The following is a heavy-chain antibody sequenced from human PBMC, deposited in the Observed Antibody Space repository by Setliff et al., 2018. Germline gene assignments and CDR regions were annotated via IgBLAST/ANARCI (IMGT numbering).Heavy chain of an antibody. Sequence: VGSLRLSCAASGFTFSNYYMTWVRQAPGKGLEWVANIKEDGGEQYYVDSVKGRFTISRDDAKNSLYLQMNSLAVEDTAVFYCVRLAGQLGQTRSNYYYYYYMDVWGKGTTVTVSS. D-gene: IGHD6-6*01. CDR3: VRLAGQLGQTRSNYYYYYYMDV. CDR1: GFTFSNYY. V-gene: IGHV3-7*01. J-gene: IGHJ6*03. CDR2: IKEDGGEQ.